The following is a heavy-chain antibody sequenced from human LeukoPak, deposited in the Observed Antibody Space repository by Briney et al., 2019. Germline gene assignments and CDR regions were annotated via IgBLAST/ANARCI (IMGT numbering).Heavy chain of an antibody. J-gene: IGHJ3*02. V-gene: IGHV3-23*01. D-gene: IGHD5-18*01. Sequence: GGSLRLSCAASGFTFSSYAMSWVRQAPGKGLEWVSAISGSGGSTYYADSVKGRFTISRDNSKNTLYLQMNSLRAEDTAVYYCAIPSTYVDTVGGSAFDIWGQGTMVTVSS. CDR3: AIPSTYVDTVGGSAFDI. CDR1: GFTFSSYA. CDR2: ISGSGGST.